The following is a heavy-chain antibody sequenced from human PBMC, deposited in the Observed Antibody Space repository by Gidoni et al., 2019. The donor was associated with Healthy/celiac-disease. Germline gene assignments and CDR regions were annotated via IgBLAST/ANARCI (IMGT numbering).Heavy chain of an antibody. V-gene: IGHV3-30-3*01. CDR3: ARAYSSGWYDDALDI. CDR2: ISYDGSNK. D-gene: IGHD6-19*01. J-gene: IGHJ3*02. Sequence: QVQLVESGGGVVQPGRSLRLSWAASGFTFSSYAMHWVRQAPGKGLEWVAVISYDGSNKYYADSVKGRVTISRDNSKNTLYLQMNSLRDEDTAVYYCARAYSSGWYDDALDIWGQGTMVTVSS. CDR1: GFTFSSYA.